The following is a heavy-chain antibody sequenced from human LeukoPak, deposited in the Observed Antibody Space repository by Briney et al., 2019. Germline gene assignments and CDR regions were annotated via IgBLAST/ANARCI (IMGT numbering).Heavy chain of an antibody. CDR3: ARGASTTHAFDI. CDR1: GGSISSSSYY. Sequence: SETLSLTCTVSGGSISSSSYYWGWIRQPPGKGLEWIGSIYYSGSTYYNPSLKSRVTISVDTSKNQFSLKLSSVTAADTAVYYCARGASTTHAFDIWGQGTMVTVSS. V-gene: IGHV4-39*07. D-gene: IGHD1-1*01. J-gene: IGHJ3*02. CDR2: IYYSGST.